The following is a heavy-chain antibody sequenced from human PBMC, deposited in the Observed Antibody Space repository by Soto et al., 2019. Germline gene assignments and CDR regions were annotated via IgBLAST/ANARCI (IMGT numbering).Heavy chain of an antibody. V-gene: IGHV1-69*02. CDR1: GGTFSSYT. J-gene: IGHJ4*02. Sequence: SVKVSCKASGGTFSSYTISWVRQAPGQGLEWMGRIIPILGIANYAQKLQGRITITADKSKSTDNMEMSSLKTEDTAVNYCARSPYYYDSSGYNYWGQGTLVTVSS. D-gene: IGHD3-22*01. CDR2: IIPILGIA. CDR3: ARSPYYYDSSGYNY.